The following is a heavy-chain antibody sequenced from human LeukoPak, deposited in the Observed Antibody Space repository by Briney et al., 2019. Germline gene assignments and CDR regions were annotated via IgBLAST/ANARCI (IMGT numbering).Heavy chain of an antibody. CDR1: GFTFSSYS. D-gene: IGHD3-10*01. V-gene: IGHV3-48*02. CDR3: ARAGGSGSYYKGVYFDY. J-gene: IGHJ4*02. CDR2: ISSSSSTI. Sequence: GGSLRLSCAASGFTFSSYSMNWVRQAPGKGLEWVSYISSSSSTIYYADSVKGRSTISRDNAKNSLCLQMNSQRDEDTAVYYCARAGGSGSYYKGVYFDYWGQGTLVTVSS.